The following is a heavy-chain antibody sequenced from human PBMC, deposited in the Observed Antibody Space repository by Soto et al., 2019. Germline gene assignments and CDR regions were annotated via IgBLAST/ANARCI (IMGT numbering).Heavy chain of an antibody. CDR2: INAGNGNT. CDR3: AREEWLLQIDY. Sequence: ASVKVSCKASGYTFTSYAMHWVRQAPGQRLEWMGWINAGNGNTKYSQKLQGRVTITRDTSASTAYMELSSLRSEDTAVYYCAREEWLLQIDYWGQGTLVTVSS. J-gene: IGHJ4*02. D-gene: IGHD3-3*01. CDR1: GYTFTSYA. V-gene: IGHV1-3*01.